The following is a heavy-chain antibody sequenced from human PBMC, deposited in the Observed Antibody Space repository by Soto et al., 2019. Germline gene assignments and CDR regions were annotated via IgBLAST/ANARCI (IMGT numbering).Heavy chain of an antibody. CDR1: GGTFSSYT. D-gene: IGHD6-13*01. CDR2: ILPILGIA. Sequence: QVQLVQSGAEVKKPGSSVKVSCKASGGTFSSYTINWVRQAPGQGLEWMGSILPILGIANYAKKFQGRVTIHADKSTSTAYMELSRLKSDDTVGYYCARGWVAAAQQNYCGMDVWGQGTTVTVSS. V-gene: IGHV1-69*02. CDR3: ARGWVAAAQQNYCGMDV. J-gene: IGHJ6*02.